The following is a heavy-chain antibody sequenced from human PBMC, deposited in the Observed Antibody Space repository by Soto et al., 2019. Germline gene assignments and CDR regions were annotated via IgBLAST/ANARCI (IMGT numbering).Heavy chain of an antibody. V-gene: IGHV4-59*08. J-gene: IGHJ3*02. CDR3: ARHDYDILTGYYTGDDAFDI. Sequence: SETLSLTCTVSGGSISSYYWSWIRQPPGKGLEWIGYIHYSGSTNYNPSLKSRVTISVDTSKNQFSLKLSSVTAADTAVYYCARHDYDILTGYYTGDDAFDIWGQGTMVTVSS. D-gene: IGHD3-9*01. CDR1: GGSISSYY. CDR2: IHYSGST.